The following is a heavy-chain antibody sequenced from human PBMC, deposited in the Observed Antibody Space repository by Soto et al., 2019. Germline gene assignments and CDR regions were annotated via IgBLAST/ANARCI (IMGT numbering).Heavy chain of an antibody. CDR3: ARDRRDFWNQYRQVYYSMDV. Sequence: QVHVVESGGAVVQPGRSLRLSCAASGFTFSYYSLHWVRQAPGKGLEWVAVISYAGINKYYADSVKGRFTLSRDDPKNTLYLQMKSLRPEDTAVYYCARDRRDFWNQYRQVYYSMDVWGQGTTVTVSS. CDR1: GFTFSYYS. V-gene: IGHV3-30-3*01. J-gene: IGHJ6*02. CDR2: ISYAGINK. D-gene: IGHD3-3*01.